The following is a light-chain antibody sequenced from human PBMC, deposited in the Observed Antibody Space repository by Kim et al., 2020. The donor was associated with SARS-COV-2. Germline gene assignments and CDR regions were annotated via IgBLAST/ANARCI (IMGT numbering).Light chain of an antibody. Sequence: GQMVTISCSGSSSNIGSNTVNWYQLLPGTGPKLLIYSNDARPSGGPDRLSGSKSGTSASLAISGLQSDDEADYYCAAWDDSLNGVVFGGGTQLTVL. CDR2: SND. CDR1: SSNIGSNT. CDR3: AAWDDSLNGVV. J-gene: IGLJ2*01. V-gene: IGLV1-44*01.